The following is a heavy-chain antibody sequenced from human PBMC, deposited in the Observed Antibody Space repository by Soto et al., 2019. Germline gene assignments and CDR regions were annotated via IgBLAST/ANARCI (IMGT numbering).Heavy chain of an antibody. Sequence: QITLKESGPTLVKPTQTLTLTCTFSGFSLSTSGVGVGWIRQPPGKALEWLALIYWDDDKRYSPSLKSRLTITKDHPKNPVGPTMTNMDPVDTATYYCAHYFYILVDDAFDIWGQGTMVTVSS. CDR1: GFSLSTSGVG. CDR3: AHYFYILVDDAFDI. J-gene: IGHJ3*02. D-gene: IGHD2-8*02. CDR2: IYWDDDK. V-gene: IGHV2-5*02.